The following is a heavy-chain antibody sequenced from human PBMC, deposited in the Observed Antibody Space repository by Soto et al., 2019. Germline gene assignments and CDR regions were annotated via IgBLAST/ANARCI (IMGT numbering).Heavy chain of an antibody. CDR3: ARLAAAGTKTYYYYGMDV. CDR2: INPSGGST. D-gene: IGHD6-13*01. V-gene: IGHV1-46*01. Sequence: ASVKVSCKASGYTSTSYYMHWVRQAPGQGLEWMGIINPSGGSTSYAQKFQGRVTMTRDTSTSTVYMELSSLRSEDTAVYYCARLAAAGTKTYYYYGMDVWGQRTTVTVSS. CDR1: GYTSTSYY. J-gene: IGHJ6*02.